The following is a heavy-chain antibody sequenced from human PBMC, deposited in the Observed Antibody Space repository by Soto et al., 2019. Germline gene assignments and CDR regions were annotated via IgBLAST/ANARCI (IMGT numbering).Heavy chain of an antibody. CDR1: GGSISSGGYY. V-gene: IGHV4-31*03. J-gene: IGHJ5*02. Sequence: TLSLTCTVSGGSISSGGYYWSWIRQHPGKGLEWIGYIYCSGSTYYNPSLKSRVTISGDTSKNQFSLKLSSVTAADPAVYYCARASSTSTSWFDPWGQGTLVTVSS. D-gene: IGHD2-2*01. CDR3: ARASSTSTSWFDP. CDR2: IYCSGST.